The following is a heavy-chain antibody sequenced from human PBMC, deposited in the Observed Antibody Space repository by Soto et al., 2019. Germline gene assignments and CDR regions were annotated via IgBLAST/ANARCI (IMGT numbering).Heavy chain of an antibody. D-gene: IGHD7-27*01. Sequence: QVQLVQSGAEVKKPGSSVKVSCTASGGTFNTYNINWVRQAPGQGLEWMGGILPIFGTTNYAKRFQGRVTITADDSTSTAYMELSSLRSEDTAVYYCARDETGDSYYYYYGMDVWGQGTTVAVTS. CDR1: GGTFNTYN. CDR3: ARDETGDSYYYYYGMDV. CDR2: ILPIFGTT. V-gene: IGHV1-69*01. J-gene: IGHJ6*02.